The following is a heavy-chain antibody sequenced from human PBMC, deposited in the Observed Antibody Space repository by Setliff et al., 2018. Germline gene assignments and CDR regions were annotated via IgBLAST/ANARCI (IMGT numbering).Heavy chain of an antibody. CDR2: INNWGYST. CDR3: ARDGVSYGMDV. V-gene: IGHV3-48*03. Sequence: GGSLRLSCTVSGFTFTDHGMNWVRQAPGRGLEWVSYINNWGYSTYYADSVKGRFTISRDNAKNSLYLQMNSLRAEDTAVYYCARDGVSYGMDVWGQGTTVTVSS. J-gene: IGHJ6*02. CDR1: GFTFTDHG.